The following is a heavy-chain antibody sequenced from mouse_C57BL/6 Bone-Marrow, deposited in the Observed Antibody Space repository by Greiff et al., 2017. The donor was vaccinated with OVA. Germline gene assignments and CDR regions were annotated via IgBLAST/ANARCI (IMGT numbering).Heavy chain of an antibody. CDR3: ARDYYGSKGYAMDY. CDR1: GYAFSSYW. J-gene: IGHJ4*01. Sequence: VQLQESGAELVKPGASVKISCKASGYAFSSYWLNWVKQRPGKGLEWIGQIYPGDGDTNYNGKFKGKATLTADKSSSTAYMQLSSLTSEDSAVYFCARDYYGSKGYAMDYWGQGTSVTVSS. CDR2: IYPGDGDT. V-gene: IGHV1-80*01. D-gene: IGHD1-1*01.